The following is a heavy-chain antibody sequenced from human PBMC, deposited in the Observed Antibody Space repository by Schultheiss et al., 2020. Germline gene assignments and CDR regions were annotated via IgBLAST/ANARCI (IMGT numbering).Heavy chain of an antibody. CDR3: TRELEPSPYYFDY. Sequence: GGSLRLSCAASGFTFSSYSMNWVRQAPGKGLEWVGRIRSKAYGGTTEYAASVKGRFTISRDASKRIAYLQMNSLKTEDTAVYYCTRELEPSPYYFDYWGQGTLVTVAA. J-gene: IGHJ4*02. CDR1: GFTFSSYS. CDR2: IRSKAYGGTT. D-gene: IGHD3-3*01. V-gene: IGHV3-49*04.